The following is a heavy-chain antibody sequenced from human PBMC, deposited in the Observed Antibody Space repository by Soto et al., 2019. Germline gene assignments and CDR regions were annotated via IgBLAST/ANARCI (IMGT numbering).Heavy chain of an antibody. J-gene: IGHJ6*02. CDR1: GGSISNDGYY. CDR2: IFYSGTT. Sequence: QVQLQESGPGLVKPSQTLSLICTVSGGSISNDGYYWSWIRQHPGKGLEWIGYIFYSGTTYYNPSRKRRITMSVDTSKNQFSLKLHSLTAADTAVYYCVGDHVVTAHYYGMDVWGQGTTVTISS. D-gene: IGHD2-15*01. V-gene: IGHV4-31*03. CDR3: VGDHVVTAHYYGMDV.